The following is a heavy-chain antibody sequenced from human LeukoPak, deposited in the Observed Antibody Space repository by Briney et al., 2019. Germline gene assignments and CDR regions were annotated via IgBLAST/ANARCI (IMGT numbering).Heavy chain of an antibody. J-gene: IGHJ4*02. CDR3: ARSQVGATTEDY. CDR1: GFTFSSYE. D-gene: IGHD1-26*01. CDR2: ISSSGSTI. Sequence: GGSLRLSCAASGFTFSSYEMNWVRQAPGKGLGWVSYISSSGSTIYYADSVKGRFTISRDNAKNSLYLQMNSLRAEDTAVYYCARSQVGATTEDYWGQGTLVTVSS. V-gene: IGHV3-48*03.